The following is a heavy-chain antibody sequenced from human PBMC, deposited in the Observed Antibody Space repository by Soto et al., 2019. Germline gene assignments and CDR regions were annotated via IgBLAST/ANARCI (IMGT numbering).Heavy chain of an antibody. D-gene: IGHD3-16*01. CDR3: ARHGRLVDY. Sequence: SETLSLTCTVSGGSISSSSYYWGWIRQPPGKGLEWIGSIYYSGSTYYNPSLKSRVTISVDTSKNQFSLKLSSVTAADTAVYYCARHGRLVDYWGQGTLVTVSS. J-gene: IGHJ4*02. CDR1: GGSISSSSYY. V-gene: IGHV4-39*01. CDR2: IYYSGST.